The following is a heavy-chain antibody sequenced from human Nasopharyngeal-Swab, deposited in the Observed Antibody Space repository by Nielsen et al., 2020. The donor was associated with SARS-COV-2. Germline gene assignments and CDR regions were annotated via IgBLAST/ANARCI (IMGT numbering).Heavy chain of an antibody. V-gene: IGHV3-23*01. Sequence: GGSLRLSCAASGFTFSSYAMSWVRQAPGKGLEWVSAISGSGGSTYYADSVKGRFTIPRDDSENTLYLQMNSLRAEDTAVYYCAKSVYDILTASDCWGQGTLVTVSS. J-gene: IGHJ4*02. CDR1: GFTFSSYA. CDR2: ISGSGGST. CDR3: AKSVYDILTASDC. D-gene: IGHD3-9*01.